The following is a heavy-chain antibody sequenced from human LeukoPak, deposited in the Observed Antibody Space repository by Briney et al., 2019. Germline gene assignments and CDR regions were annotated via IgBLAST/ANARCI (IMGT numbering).Heavy chain of an antibody. Sequence: SETLSPTCTVSGGSISSSRYYWGWIRQPPGKGLEWIGSIYYSGSTYYNPSLKSRVTISVDTSKNQFSLKLSSVTATDTAVYYCARLAARHFDYWGQGTLVTVSS. J-gene: IGHJ4*02. CDR3: ARLAARHFDY. CDR2: IYYSGST. D-gene: IGHD6-6*01. CDR1: GGSISSSRYY. V-gene: IGHV4-39*01.